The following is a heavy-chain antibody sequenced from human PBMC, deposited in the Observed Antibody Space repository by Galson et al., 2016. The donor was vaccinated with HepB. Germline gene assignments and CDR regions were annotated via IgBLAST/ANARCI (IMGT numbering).Heavy chain of an antibody. Sequence: SVKVSCKVSGYTLSELSMHWVRQAPGKGLEWMAGFDPEDGETIYSQKFRGRVTMTEDTLTDTAYMELSSLRSDDTAVYYCATGWSGDGNNLVRMDFGWLDPWGQGTLVTVSS. D-gene: IGHD5-24*01. CDR2: FDPEDGET. CDR1: GYTLSELS. J-gene: IGHJ5*02. V-gene: IGHV1-24*01. CDR3: ATGWSGDGNNLVRMDFGWLDP.